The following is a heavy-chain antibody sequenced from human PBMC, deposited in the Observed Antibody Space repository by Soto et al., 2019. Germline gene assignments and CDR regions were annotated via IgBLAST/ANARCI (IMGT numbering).Heavy chain of an antibody. Sequence: SETLSLTCTVSGGSINSGDYSWTWIRQPPGKGLEWIGYIYHTGTTYYNMSLKSRVTISVDRSKNQFSLKLSSVTAADTAVYFCARHDNMTLGSQYLDSWGPGTLVTVSS. D-gene: IGHD1-1*01. J-gene: IGHJ4*02. CDR2: IYHTGTT. V-gene: IGHV4-30-2*01. CDR1: GGSINSGDYS. CDR3: ARHDNMTLGSQYLDS.